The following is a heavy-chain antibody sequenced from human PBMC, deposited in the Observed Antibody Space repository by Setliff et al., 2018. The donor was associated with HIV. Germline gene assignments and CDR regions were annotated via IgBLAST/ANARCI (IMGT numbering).Heavy chain of an antibody. CDR3: ARESPSSSWFYFDF. CDR2: IYFSGTP. J-gene: IGHJ4*02. Sequence: SETLSLTCTVSGGSINSRSYYWAWIRQPPGKGLEWVASIYFSGTPNYNPSLKSRVTVSVDTSKNQFSLKLGSVTAADTAVYYCARESPSSSWFYFDFWGQGTLVTSPQ. V-gene: IGHV4-39*07. D-gene: IGHD6-13*01. CDR1: GGSINSRSYY.